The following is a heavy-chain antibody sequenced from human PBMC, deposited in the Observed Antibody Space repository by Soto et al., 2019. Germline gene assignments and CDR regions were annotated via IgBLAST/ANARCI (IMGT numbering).Heavy chain of an antibody. CDR3: ARWVTTIRAIDY. CDR1: GFTVSSNY. D-gene: IGHD4-17*01. J-gene: IGHJ4*02. CDR2: IYSDGDT. Sequence: EVQLVESGGGLVQPGGSLRLPCAVSGFTVSSNYMTWVRQAPGKGLEWVSVIYSDGDTYYADSVKGRFTISRDSSTNTLHLQMNSLRAEDTAVYYCARWVTTIRAIDYWGQGTLVTVSS. V-gene: IGHV3-66*01.